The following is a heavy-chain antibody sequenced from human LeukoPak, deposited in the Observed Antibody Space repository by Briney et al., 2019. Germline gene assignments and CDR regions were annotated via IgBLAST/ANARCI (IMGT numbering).Heavy chain of an antibody. CDR1: GFTVSSNY. Sequence: GSLRLSCAASGFTVSSNYMSWVRQAPGKGLEWVSVIYSGGSTYYADSVKGRFPISRDNSKNTMHLQMNSLRAEDTAVYYCARGTYYDSSGYPSPHFDYWGQGTLVTVSS. V-gene: IGHV3-53*01. J-gene: IGHJ4*02. CDR3: ARGTYYDSSGYPSPHFDY. D-gene: IGHD3-22*01. CDR2: IYSGGST.